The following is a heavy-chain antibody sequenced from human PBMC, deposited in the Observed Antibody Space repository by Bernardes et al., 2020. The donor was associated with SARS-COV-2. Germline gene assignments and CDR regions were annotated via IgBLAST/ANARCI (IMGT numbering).Heavy chain of an antibody. Sequence: VGSLILSCAASGFTFRSSSMNWVRQAPGTGLAWVSSISSSSSYIYYADSVKGRFTISRDNAKNSLYLQMNSLRAEDTAVYYCAAGAINFDYWGQGTLVTVSS. CDR2: ISSSSSYI. CDR3: AAGAINFDY. CDR1: GFTFRSSS. V-gene: IGHV3-21*01. D-gene: IGHD3-10*01. J-gene: IGHJ4*02.